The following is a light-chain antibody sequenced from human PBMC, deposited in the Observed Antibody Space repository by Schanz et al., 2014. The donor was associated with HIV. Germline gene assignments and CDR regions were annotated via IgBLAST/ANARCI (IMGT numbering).Light chain of an antibody. Sequence: QSALIQPASVSGSPGQSITISCTATSSDVADLAYLSWYQQHPDKAPKLILNDSTNRPSGVPARFSSSNFGNTGTLTISGLQAEDEADYYCGSYKSASFPWVFGGGTKLTVL. V-gene: IGLV2-14*03. CDR3: GSYKSASFPWV. CDR1: SSDVADLAY. J-gene: IGLJ3*02. CDR2: DST.